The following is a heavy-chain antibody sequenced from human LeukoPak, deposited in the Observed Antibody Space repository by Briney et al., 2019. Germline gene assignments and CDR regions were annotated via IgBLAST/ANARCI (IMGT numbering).Heavy chain of an antibody. CDR2: INWNGGST. CDR1: GFTFDDYG. V-gene: IGHV3-20*01. CDR3: ARGEGVADKLDY. Sequence: AGGSLRLSCAASGFTFDDYGMSWVRQAPGKGLEWVSGINWNGGSTGYADSVKGRFTISRDNAKNSLYLQMNSLRAEDTALYHCARGEGVADKLDYWGQGTLVTVSS. D-gene: IGHD6-13*01. J-gene: IGHJ4*02.